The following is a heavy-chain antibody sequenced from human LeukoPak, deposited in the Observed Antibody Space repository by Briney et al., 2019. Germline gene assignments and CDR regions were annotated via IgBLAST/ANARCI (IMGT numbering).Heavy chain of an antibody. CDR2: IQSETDGGTT. CDR3: TTVLGGLRFFDH. J-gene: IGHJ4*02. Sequence: SPGGSLRLSCAASGFTFSSYGMHWVRQAPGKGLEWVGRIQSETDGGTTDYAAPMKGRFTISRDDSKMMLYLQMNSLQTEDTAVYFCTTVLGGLRFFDHWGRGTAVTVSS. CDR1: GFTFSSYG. V-gene: IGHV3-15*05.